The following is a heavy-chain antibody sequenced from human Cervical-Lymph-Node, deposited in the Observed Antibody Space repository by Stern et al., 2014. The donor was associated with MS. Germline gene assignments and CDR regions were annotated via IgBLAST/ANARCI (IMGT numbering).Heavy chain of an antibody. Sequence: QDQLVQYGAEVTKPGSSVKVSCKASGGTFSKFPSSWVRQAPGQGLEWMGGIFPVFGTPTYAQEFRGRVTITADVSTSTVYMELSSLRSDDTAVYYCALSSETSDRWYSLGYDLWGQGTLVTVSS. D-gene: IGHD6-13*01. J-gene: IGHJ5*02. CDR2: IFPVFGTP. CDR1: GGTFSKFP. CDR3: ALSSETSDRWYSLGYDL. V-gene: IGHV1-69*12.